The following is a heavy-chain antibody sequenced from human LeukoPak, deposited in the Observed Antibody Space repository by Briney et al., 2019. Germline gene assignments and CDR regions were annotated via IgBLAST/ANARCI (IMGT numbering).Heavy chain of an antibody. CDR2: IEQDGSEK. CDR3: ARDLGYSQFDS. J-gene: IGHJ5*01. V-gene: IGHV3-7*01. D-gene: IGHD5-18*01. Sequence: GGSLRLSCVASGFTFSSYWMSWVRQAPGKGLEWVANIEQDGSEKNYVDSVKGRFTISRDSAKNSLYLQMNTLRADDTAVYYCARDLGYSQFDSWGQGTLVTVSS. CDR1: GFTFSSYW.